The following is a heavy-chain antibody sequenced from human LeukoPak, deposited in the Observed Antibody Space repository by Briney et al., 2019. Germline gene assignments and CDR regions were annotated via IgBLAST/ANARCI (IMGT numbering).Heavy chain of an antibody. D-gene: IGHD6-13*01. V-gene: IGHV4-39*01. CDR3: ARLGSSSWDNYFDY. CDR1: GGSISSSSYY. CDR2: IYYSGST. J-gene: IGHJ4*02. Sequence: LETLCVTRTVSGGSISSSSYYWGCIRQPPGKGLEWIGSIYYSGSTYYNPSLNSRVTISVDTSKNQFSLKLSSVTAADTAVYYCARLGSSSWDNYFDYWGQEPVDPVSS.